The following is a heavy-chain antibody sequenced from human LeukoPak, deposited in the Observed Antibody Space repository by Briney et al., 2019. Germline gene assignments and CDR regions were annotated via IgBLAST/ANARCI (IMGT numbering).Heavy chain of an antibody. J-gene: IGHJ4*02. Sequence: TLSLTCTVSGGSISSGGYYWSWIRQHPGKGLEWIGYIYYSGSTYYNPSLKSRVTISVDTSKNQFSLKLSSVTAADTAVYYCARGVDTAMAYYFDYWGQGTLVTVSS. CDR3: ARGVDTAMAYYFDY. D-gene: IGHD5-18*01. CDR2: IYYSGST. V-gene: IGHV4-31*03. CDR1: GGSISSGGYY.